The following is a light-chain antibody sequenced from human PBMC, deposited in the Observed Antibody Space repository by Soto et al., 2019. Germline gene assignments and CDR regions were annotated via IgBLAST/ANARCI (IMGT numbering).Light chain of an antibody. CDR2: GAS. CDR3: HQYGSTPFT. V-gene: IGKV3-20*01. Sequence: EIVLTQSPGTLSLSPGERATLSCRASQSVSTNYLAWYQQRPGQAPRLLIYGASSRATGIPDRFSGSGSGTDFTLTISRLEPEDCAVYHCHQYGSTPFTFGPGTKVDIK. J-gene: IGKJ3*01. CDR1: QSVSTNY.